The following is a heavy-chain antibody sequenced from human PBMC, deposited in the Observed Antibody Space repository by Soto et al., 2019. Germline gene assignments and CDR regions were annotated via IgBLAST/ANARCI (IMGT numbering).Heavy chain of an antibody. CDR3: ARDWFHSHVDIVATIRYYYYYGMDV. J-gene: IGHJ6*02. V-gene: IGHV1-18*01. CDR2: ISAYNGNT. D-gene: IGHD5-12*01. CDR1: GYTFTSYC. Sequence: GASVKVSCKASGYTFTSYCISWVRQAPGQGLECMGWISAYNGNTNYAQKLQGRVTMTTDTSTSTAYMELRSLRSDDTAVYYCARDWFHSHVDIVATIRYYYYYGMDVWGQGTTVTVSS.